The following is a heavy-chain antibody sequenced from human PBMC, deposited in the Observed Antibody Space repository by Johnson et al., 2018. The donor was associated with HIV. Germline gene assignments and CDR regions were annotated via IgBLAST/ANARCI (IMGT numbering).Heavy chain of an antibody. D-gene: IGHD6-13*01. CDR3: AREHRRPSRSSSSLSGDAFDI. CDR2: IKQDGSEK. Sequence: QLVESGGGVVQPGRSLRLSCAASGFTFSTYWMSWVRQAPGKGLEWVANIKQDGSEKYYVDSVKGRFTISRDNSKNTLYLQMNSLRAEDTAVYYWAREHRRPSRSSSSLSGDAFDIWGQGTMVTVSS. J-gene: IGHJ3*02. CDR1: GFTFSTYW. V-gene: IGHV3-7*01.